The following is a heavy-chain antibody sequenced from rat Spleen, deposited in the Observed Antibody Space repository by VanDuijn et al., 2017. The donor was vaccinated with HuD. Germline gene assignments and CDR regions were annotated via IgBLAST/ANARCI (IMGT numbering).Heavy chain of an antibody. V-gene: IGHV5-22*01. J-gene: IGHJ4*01. Sequence: EVHLVESGGGLVQPGRSLKLSCAASGFTFSDYYMAWVRQAPKKGLEWVASISYEGSSTYYGDSVTGRFTISRDNAKSTLYLQMNSLRSEDTATYYCARGDYGYNRGVMDAWGQGASVTVSS. D-gene: IGHD1-9*01. CDR2: ISYEGSST. CDR3: ARGDYGYNRGVMDA. CDR1: GFTFSDYY.